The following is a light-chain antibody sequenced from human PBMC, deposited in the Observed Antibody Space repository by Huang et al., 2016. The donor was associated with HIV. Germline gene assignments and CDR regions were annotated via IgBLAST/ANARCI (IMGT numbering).Light chain of an antibody. V-gene: IGKV3-11*01. J-gene: IGKJ4*01. CDR1: QSVSSY. CDR2: DSS. Sequence: EIVLTQSPATLSLSPGERVTLSCRASQSVSSYLAWYHQKPGQAPRLLIYDSSNRATGIPARFSGSGSGTDFTLTISSLEPEDFAVYYCQQRGNWPLTFGGGTKVEIK. CDR3: QQRGNWPLT.